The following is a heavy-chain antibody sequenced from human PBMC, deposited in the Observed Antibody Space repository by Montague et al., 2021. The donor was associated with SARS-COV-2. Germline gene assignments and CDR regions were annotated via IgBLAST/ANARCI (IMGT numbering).Heavy chain of an antibody. CDR3: ARWGEYYDSPYYYYAMDV. CDR2: TSYSEST. D-gene: IGHD3-3*01. CDR1: GGSISPYY. J-gene: IGHJ6*02. Sequence: SETLSLTCTVSGGSISPYYWSWTRQSPWKGLECIGYTSYSESTDYNHYLKRRVTISIDTSKNQFPLKLSSVTAAVTAVYYCARWGEYYDSPYYYYAMDVWGQGTTVTVS. V-gene: IGHV4-59*12.